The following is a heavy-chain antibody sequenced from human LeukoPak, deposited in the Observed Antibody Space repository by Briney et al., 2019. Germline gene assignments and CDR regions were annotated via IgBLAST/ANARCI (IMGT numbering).Heavy chain of an antibody. CDR1: GYTFTSYG. V-gene: IGHV1-18*01. Sequence: ASVKVSCKASGYTFTSYGISWVRQAPGQGLEWMGWISAYNGNTNYAQKLQGRVTMTTDTSTSTAYMELRSLRSDDTAVYYCARADWTIRAGYYFDYWGQGTLVTVSS. J-gene: IGHJ4*02. CDR2: ISAYNGNT. D-gene: IGHD1-1*01. CDR3: ARADWTIRAGYYFDY.